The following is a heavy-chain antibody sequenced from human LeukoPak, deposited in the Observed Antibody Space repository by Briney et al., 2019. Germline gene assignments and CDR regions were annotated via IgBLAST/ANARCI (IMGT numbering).Heavy chain of an antibody. V-gene: IGHV4-39*01. CDR1: GGSISSSSYY. J-gene: IGHJ4*02. CDR2: IYYSGST. Sequence: SETLSLTCTVSGGSISSSSYYWGWVRQPPGKGLEWIGSIYYSGSTYYNPSLKSRVTISVDTSKNQFSLKLTSVTAAETAVYYCARMITYWGQGTLVTVSS. CDR3: ARMITY. D-gene: IGHD3-16*01.